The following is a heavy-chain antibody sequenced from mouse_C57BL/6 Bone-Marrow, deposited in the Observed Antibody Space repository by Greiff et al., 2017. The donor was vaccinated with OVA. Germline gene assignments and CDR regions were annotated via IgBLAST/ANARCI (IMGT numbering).Heavy chain of an antibody. CDR1: GYTFTDYY. J-gene: IGHJ4*01. Sequence: QVQLKESGAELVRPGASVKLSCKASGYTFTDYYINWVKQRPGQGLEWIARIYPGSGNTYYNEKFKGKATLTAEKSSSTAYMQLSSLTSEDSAVYFCAREGAMDYWGQGTSVTVSS. V-gene: IGHV1-76*01. CDR3: AREGAMDY. CDR2: IYPGSGNT.